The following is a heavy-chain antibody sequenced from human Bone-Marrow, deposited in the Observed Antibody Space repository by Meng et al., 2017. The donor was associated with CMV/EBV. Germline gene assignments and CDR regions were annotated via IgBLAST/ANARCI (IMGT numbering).Heavy chain of an antibody. CDR2: ISYDGSNK. J-gene: IGHJ6*02. CDR1: GFPFSEYG. V-gene: IGHV3-30*19. D-gene: IGHD2-2*02. Sequence: GESLKISCAASGFPFSEYGIHWARQAPGKGLEWVAVISYDGSNKYYADYVKGRFTISRDNSKNTLYLQMNSLRAEDTAVYYRARDNGDSVVVPAAITDYYYGMDVWGQGTTVTVSS. CDR3: ARDNGDSVVVPAAITDYYYGMDV.